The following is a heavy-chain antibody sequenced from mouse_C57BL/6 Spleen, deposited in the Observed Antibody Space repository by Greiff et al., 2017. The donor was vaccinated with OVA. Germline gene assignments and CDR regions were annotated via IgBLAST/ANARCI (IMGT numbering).Heavy chain of an antibody. J-gene: IGHJ4*01. CDR3: GRAPRYDGYAMDY. CDR2: IDPSDSYT. CDR1: GYTFTSYW. D-gene: IGHD2-12*01. V-gene: IGHV1-59*01. Sequence: QVQLQQPGAELVRPGTSVKLSCKASGYTFTSYWMHWVKQRPGQGLEWIGVIDPSDSYTNYNQKFKGKATLTVDTSSSTAYMQLSSLTSEDSAVYYCGRAPRYDGYAMDYWGQGTSVTVSS.